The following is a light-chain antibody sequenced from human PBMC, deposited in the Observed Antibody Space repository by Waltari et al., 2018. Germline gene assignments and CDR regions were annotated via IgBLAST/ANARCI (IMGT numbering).Light chain of an antibody. Sequence: QSALTQPRSVSGSPGPSVTIPCTGTSRDVGGYDYFSWYQHHPGKAPKLMICDVTKRPSGVPDRFSGSKSGNTASLTISGLQAEDGADYYCCSYAGSYTHVVFGGGTKLTVL. CDR2: DVT. J-gene: IGLJ2*01. CDR1: SRDVGGYDY. V-gene: IGLV2-11*01. CDR3: CSYAGSYTHVV.